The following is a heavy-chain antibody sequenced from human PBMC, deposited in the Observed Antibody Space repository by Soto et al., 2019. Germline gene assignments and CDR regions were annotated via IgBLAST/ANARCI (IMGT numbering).Heavy chain of an antibody. CDR3: ATGADFEGGYYFDY. J-gene: IGHJ4*02. D-gene: IGHD3-16*01. CDR1: GGSIISGGYY. V-gene: IGHV4-31*03. CDR2: IYYSGST. Sequence: SETLSLTCTVSGGSIISGGYYFICIRQHPWNGLELIGYIYYSGSTYYNPSLKSRVTISVDTSKNQFSLKLSSVTAADTAVYYCATGADFEGGYYFDYWGQGTLVTVSS.